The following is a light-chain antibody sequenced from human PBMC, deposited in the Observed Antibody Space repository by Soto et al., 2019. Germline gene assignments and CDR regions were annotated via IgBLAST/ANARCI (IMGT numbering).Light chain of an antibody. CDR2: EGS. Sequence: QSALTQPASVSGSPGQSITISCTGTSSDVGSYNLVSWYQQHPGKAPKLMIYEGSKRPSGVSNRFSGSKSGNTASLTISGLQAEDEADYYCSSYTRSSTWVFGGGTKVTVL. CDR3: SSYTRSSTWV. V-gene: IGLV2-14*02. CDR1: SSDVGSYNL. J-gene: IGLJ3*02.